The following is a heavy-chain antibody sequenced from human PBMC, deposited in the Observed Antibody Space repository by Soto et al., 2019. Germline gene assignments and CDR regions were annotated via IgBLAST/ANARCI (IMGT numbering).Heavy chain of an antibody. D-gene: IGHD4-17*01. Sequence: PSETLSLTCTVSGGTITYYYWSWIRQAPGKGLEWLGYIFDGGSANYDPSLKSRVSFSLEMTQNLLSLLWASVAGADSAIYYCVSVEGTPTVSRAYYFYAVEDWGPGAAVKVS. CDR3: VSVEGTPTVSRAYYFYAVED. J-gene: IGHJ6*02. V-gene: IGHV4-59*12. CDR1: GGTITYYY. CDR2: IFDGGSA.